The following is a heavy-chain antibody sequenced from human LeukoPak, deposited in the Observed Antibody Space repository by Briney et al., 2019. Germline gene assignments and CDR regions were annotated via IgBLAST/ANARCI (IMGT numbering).Heavy chain of an antibody. V-gene: IGHV1-2*02. J-gene: IGHJ4*02. CDR1: GYTFTGYY. CDR3: ARDDYYGSGTPSY. CDR2: INPNSGGT. Sequence: EASVKVSCKASGYTFTGYYMHWVRQAPGQGLEWMGWINPNSGGTNYAQKFQGRVTMTRDTSISTAYMELSRLRSDDTAVYYCARDDYYGSGTPSYWRQGTLVTVSS. D-gene: IGHD3-10*01.